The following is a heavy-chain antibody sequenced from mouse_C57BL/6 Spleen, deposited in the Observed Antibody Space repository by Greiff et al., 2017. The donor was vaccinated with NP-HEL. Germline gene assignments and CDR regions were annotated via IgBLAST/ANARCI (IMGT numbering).Heavy chain of an antibody. V-gene: IGHV14-2*01. J-gene: IGHJ1*03. CDR3: ARYYGSSLGYFDV. Sequence: EVQLQQSGAELVKPGASVKLSCTASGFTIKDYYMHWVKQRTEQGLEWIGRIDPEDGETKYAPKFQGKATITADTSANTAYLQLSSLTSENTAVYYCARYYGSSLGYFDVWGTGTTVTVSS. CDR1: GFTIKDYY. D-gene: IGHD1-1*01. CDR2: IDPEDGET.